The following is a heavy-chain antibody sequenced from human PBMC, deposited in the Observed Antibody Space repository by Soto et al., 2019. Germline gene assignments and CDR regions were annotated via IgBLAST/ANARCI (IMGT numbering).Heavy chain of an antibody. CDR3: ARKMGATYAFDI. J-gene: IGHJ3*02. CDR1: GYSISSSNW. V-gene: IGHV4-28*01. CDR2: IYNSGST. D-gene: IGHD1-26*01. Sequence: QVQLQESGPGLVKPSDTLSLTCGVSGYSISSSNWWGWIRQPPGKGLEWIGYIYNSGSTYYNPSLKSRVTMSVATSKNQFSLRLSSVTAVDTAVYYCARKMGATYAFDIWGQGTMVTVSS.